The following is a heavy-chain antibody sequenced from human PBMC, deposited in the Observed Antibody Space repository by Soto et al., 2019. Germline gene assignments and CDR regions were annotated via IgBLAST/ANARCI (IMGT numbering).Heavy chain of an antibody. J-gene: IGHJ6*02. V-gene: IGHV3-48*02. CDR2: ISSSSTI. CDR3: ARDIGYCSSTSCTDYYYYGMDV. D-gene: IGHD2-2*01. Sequence: GGSLRLSCAASGFTFSSYSMNWVRQAPGKGLEWVSYISSSSTIYYADSVKGRFTISRDNAKNSLYLQMNSLRDEDTAVYYCARDIGYCSSTSCTDYYYYGMDVWGQGTTVTVSS. CDR1: GFTFSSYS.